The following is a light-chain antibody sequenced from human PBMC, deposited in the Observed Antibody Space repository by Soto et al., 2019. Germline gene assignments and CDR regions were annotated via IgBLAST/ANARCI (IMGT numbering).Light chain of an antibody. CDR2: GNS. CDR1: SSNIGAGYD. Sequence: QSALTQPPSVSGAPGQRVTISCTGSSSNIGAGYDVHWYQQLPGTAPKLLIYGNSNRPSGVPDRFSGSKSGTSASLAITGLQAEDEADYYCQSYDSSLSGRSGVFGGGTKLTVL. CDR3: QSYDSSLSGRSGV. V-gene: IGLV1-40*01. J-gene: IGLJ2*01.